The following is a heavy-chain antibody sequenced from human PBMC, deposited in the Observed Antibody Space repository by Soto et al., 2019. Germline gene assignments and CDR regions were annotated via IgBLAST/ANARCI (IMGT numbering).Heavy chain of an antibody. J-gene: IGHJ4*02. V-gene: IGHV3-74*03. Sequence: GGSLRLSCAASGFTFSHYYMHWVRQAPGKGLVWVSHINSDGSDTTYADSVKGRFTISRDNAKNILYLQMSSLRAEDTAVYYCTDPWVGFDYWGQGTLVTVSS. D-gene: IGHD1-26*01. CDR2: INSDGSDT. CDR1: GFTFSHYY. CDR3: TDPWVGFDY.